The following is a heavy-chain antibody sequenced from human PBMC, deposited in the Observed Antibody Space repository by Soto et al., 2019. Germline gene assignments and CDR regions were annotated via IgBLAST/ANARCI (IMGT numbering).Heavy chain of an antibody. V-gene: IGHV1-69*06. D-gene: IGHD6-6*01. CDR1: GGTFSSYA. CDR3: ARGSYSSSRGFDY. J-gene: IGHJ4*02. CDR2: IIPIFGTA. Sequence: RASVKVSCKASGGTFSSYAISWVRQAPGQGLEWMGGIIPIFGTANYAQKFQGRVTITADKSTSTAYMELSSLRSEDTAVYYCARGSYSSSRGFDYWGQGTLVTVSS.